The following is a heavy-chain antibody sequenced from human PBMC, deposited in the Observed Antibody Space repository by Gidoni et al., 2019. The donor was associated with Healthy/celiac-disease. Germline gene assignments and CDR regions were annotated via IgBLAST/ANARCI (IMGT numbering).Heavy chain of an antibody. Sequence: QVQLVESGGGLVKPGGSLRLSGAASGFTISDSYMCWILQAPGKGMEWVSYISSSSSTIYYADSVKGRFTISRDNAKNSLYLQMNSLRAEDTAVYYCARDGTIFGNRYGMDVWGQGTTVTVSS. V-gene: IGHV3-11*01. J-gene: IGHJ6*02. CDR3: ARDGTIFGNRYGMDV. CDR2: ISSSSSTI. D-gene: IGHD3-3*01. CDR1: GFTISDSY.